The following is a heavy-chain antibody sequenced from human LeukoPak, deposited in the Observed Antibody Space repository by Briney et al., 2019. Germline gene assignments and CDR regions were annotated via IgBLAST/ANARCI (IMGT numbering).Heavy chain of an antibody. CDR2: INHSGST. V-gene: IGHV4-34*01. CDR3: ATLYYDFWSGYYPYFDY. J-gene: IGHJ4*02. Sequence: KPSETLSLTCAVYGGSFSGYYWSWIRQPPGKGLEWIGEINHSGSTNYNPSLKSRVTISVDTSKNQFSLKLSSVTAADTAVYYCATLYYDFWSGYYPYFDYWGQGILVTVSS. D-gene: IGHD3-3*01. CDR1: GGSFSGYY.